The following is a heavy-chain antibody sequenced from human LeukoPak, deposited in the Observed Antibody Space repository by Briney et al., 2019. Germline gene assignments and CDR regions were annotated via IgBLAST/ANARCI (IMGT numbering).Heavy chain of an antibody. CDR2: IEGGGTRT. Sequence: PGGSLRLSCAASGITLRDYWMYWVRHGRGKGVVRVPRIEGGGTRTVYGDSVKGRFTISRDNPKNTMYLQMNSLRADDTAVYYCVRGGHKLDIETSRYYYGLDVWGQGTTVTVSS. V-gene: IGHV3-74*03. CDR3: VRGGHKLDIETSRYYYGLDV. D-gene: IGHD2-2*03. CDR1: GITLRDYW. J-gene: IGHJ6*02.